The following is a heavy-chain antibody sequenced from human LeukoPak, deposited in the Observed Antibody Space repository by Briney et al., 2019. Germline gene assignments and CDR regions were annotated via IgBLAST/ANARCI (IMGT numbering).Heavy chain of an antibody. CDR2: INHSGST. J-gene: IGHJ4*02. CDR1: GGSFSGYY. D-gene: IGHD5-24*01. V-gene: IGHV4-34*01. CDR3: ARRPGGDGYNWEFDY. Sequence: SETLSLTCAVYGGSFSGYYWSWIRQPPGKGLEWIGEINHSGSTNYNPSLKSRVTISVDTSKNQFSLKLSSVTAADTAVYYCARRPGGDGYNWEFDYWGQGTLVTVSS.